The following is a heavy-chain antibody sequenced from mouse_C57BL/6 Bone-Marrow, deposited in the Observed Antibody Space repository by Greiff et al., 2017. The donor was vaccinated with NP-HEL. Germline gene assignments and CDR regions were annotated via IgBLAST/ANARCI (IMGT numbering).Heavy chain of an antibody. CDR3: AGQGIDYYGFYAMDF. V-gene: IGHV5-6*01. D-gene: IGHD1-2*01. J-gene: IGHJ4*01. CDR1: GFTFSSYG. Sequence: VQLKESGGDLVKPGGSLKLSCAASGFTFSSYGMSWVRQTPDKRLEWVATISSGGSYTYYPDSVKGRFTISRDNAKNTLYLQMSSLKSEDTAMYYCAGQGIDYYGFYAMDFWGQGTSVTVSS. CDR2: ISSGGSYT.